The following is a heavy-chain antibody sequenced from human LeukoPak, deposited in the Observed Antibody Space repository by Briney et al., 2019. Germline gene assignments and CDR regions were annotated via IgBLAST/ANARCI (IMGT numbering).Heavy chain of an antibody. D-gene: IGHD3-22*01. Sequence: SVKVSCKASGGTFSSCAISWVRQAPGQGLEWMGGIIPVFGTANYAQKFQGRVTITADESTSTAYMELSSLRSEDTAVYYCASGREDYYDSSGYDYWGQGTLVTVSS. J-gene: IGHJ4*02. CDR2: IIPVFGTA. CDR1: GGTFSSCA. CDR3: ASGREDYYDSSGYDY. V-gene: IGHV1-69*01.